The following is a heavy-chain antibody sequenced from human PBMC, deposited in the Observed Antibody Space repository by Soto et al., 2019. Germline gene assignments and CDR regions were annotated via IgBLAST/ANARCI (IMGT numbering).Heavy chain of an antibody. CDR2: ISGSGGNT. Sequence: HPGGSLRLSCAASGFTFSNYAMSWVRQAPGKGLEWVSAISGSGGNTYYADSVKGRFTISRDNSKNTLYLQMNSLRAEDTAVYYCAKDLDDFRSGYFSPSYWDYWGQGTLVTVSS. J-gene: IGHJ4*02. CDR1: GFTFSNYA. D-gene: IGHD3-3*01. V-gene: IGHV3-23*01. CDR3: AKDLDDFRSGYFSPSYWDY.